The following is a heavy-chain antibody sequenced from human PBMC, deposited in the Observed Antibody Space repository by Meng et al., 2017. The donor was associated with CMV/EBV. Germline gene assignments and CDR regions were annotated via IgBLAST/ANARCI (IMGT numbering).Heavy chain of an antibody. CDR3: AKVIRFLEWLFYYGMDV. J-gene: IGHJ6*02. Sequence: GESLKISCAASGFTFSSYAMHWVRQAPGKGLEWVSAISGSGGSTYYADSVKGRFTISRDNSKNTLYLQMNSLRAEDTAVYYCAKVIRFLEWLFYYGMDVWGQGTTVTVSS. CDR2: ISGSGGST. V-gene: IGHV3-23*01. D-gene: IGHD3-3*01. CDR1: GFTFSSYA.